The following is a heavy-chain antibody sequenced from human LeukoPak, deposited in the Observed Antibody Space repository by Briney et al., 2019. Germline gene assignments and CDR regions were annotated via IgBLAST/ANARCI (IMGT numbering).Heavy chain of an antibody. D-gene: IGHD4-17*01. Sequence: PSETLSLTCTVSGGSVRSGSYYWSWIRQPPGKGLEWIGYMYYSGSTNYNPSLKSRVTISVDTSKNQFSLKLSSVTAADTAVYYCARAHTTVIGFDYWGQGTLVTVSS. J-gene: IGHJ4*02. V-gene: IGHV4-61*01. CDR1: GGSVRSGSYY. CDR2: MYYSGST. CDR3: ARAHTTVIGFDY.